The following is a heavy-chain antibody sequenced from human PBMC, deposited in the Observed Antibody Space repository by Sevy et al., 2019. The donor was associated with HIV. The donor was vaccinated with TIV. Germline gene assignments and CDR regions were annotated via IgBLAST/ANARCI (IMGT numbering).Heavy chain of an antibody. V-gene: IGHV3-23*01. CDR3: ARRPDLGSVIRTGVMDV. D-gene: IGHD3-10*01. CDR2: ISDSGGST. CDR1: EFTFSTYA. Sequence: GGSLRLSCAASEFTFSTYAMSWVRQTPGKGLQWVSVISDSGGSTYYADSVQGRFTISRDNSKDTMYLQVNSLRAEDTAVYYCARRPDLGSVIRTGVMDVWGQGTTVTVSS. J-gene: IGHJ6*02.